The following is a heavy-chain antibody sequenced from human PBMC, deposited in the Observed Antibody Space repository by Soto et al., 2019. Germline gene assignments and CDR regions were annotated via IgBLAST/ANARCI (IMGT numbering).Heavy chain of an antibody. D-gene: IGHD4-17*01. CDR2: IWYDGSNK. CDR3: ARDLTSETVTTSHFDY. J-gene: IGHJ4*02. Sequence: PGGSLRLSCAASGFTFSSYGMHWVRQAPGKGLEWVAVIWYDGSNKYYADSVKGRFTISRDNSKNTLYLQMNSLRAEDTAVYYCARDLTSETVTTSHFDYWGPGTLVTVSS. CDR1: GFTFSSYG. V-gene: IGHV3-33*01.